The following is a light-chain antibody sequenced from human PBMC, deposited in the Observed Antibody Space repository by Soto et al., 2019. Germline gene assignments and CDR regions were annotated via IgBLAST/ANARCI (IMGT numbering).Light chain of an antibody. Sequence: QSVLTQPASMSGSTGQSIPISCTGTSSDVGGYNYVSWHQRHPGKAPKLMIYEFSYRPSGVSNRFSGSKSGNTGSLTISGLQAEDEADYYSTSSTINKPMLLGGGTKVTV. V-gene: IGLV2-14*01. CDR3: TSSTINKPML. J-gene: IGLJ2*01. CDR1: SSDVGGYNY. CDR2: EFS.